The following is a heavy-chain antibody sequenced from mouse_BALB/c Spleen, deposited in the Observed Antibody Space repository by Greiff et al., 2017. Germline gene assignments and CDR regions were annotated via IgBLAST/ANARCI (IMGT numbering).Heavy chain of an antibody. CDR2: ILPGSGST. CDR3: ASLDRFAY. D-gene: IGHD6-2*01. CDR1: GYTFSSYW. V-gene: IGHV1-9*01. J-gene: IGHJ3*01. Sequence: VQLQQSGAELMKPGASVKISCKATGYTFSSYWIEWVKQRPGHGLEWIGEILPGSGSTNYNEKFKGKATFTADTSSNTAYLQLSSLTSEDTAVYYCASLDRFAYWGQGTLVTVSA.